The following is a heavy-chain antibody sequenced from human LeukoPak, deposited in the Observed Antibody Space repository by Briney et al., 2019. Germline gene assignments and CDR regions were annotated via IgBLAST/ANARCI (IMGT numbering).Heavy chain of an antibody. V-gene: IGHV4-34*01. CDR3: ARAPLDRNFDY. CDR1: GGSFSGYY. D-gene: IGHD1-14*01. J-gene: IGHJ4*02. CDR2: INHSGST. Sequence: PSETLSLTCAVYGGSFSGYYWSWIRQPPGKGLEWIGEINHSGSTNYNPSLKSRVTISVDTSKNQFSLKLGSVTAADTAVYYCARAPLDRNFDYWGQGTLVTVSS.